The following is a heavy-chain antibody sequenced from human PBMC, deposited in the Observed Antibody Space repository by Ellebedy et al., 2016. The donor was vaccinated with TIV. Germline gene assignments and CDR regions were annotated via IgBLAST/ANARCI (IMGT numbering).Heavy chain of an antibody. V-gene: IGHV3-30*18. D-gene: IGHD1-14*01. Sequence: GGSLRLXXAASGFTFSGHGMHWVRQAPGNGLEWVAVTSADGDNRNYADSVKGRFTISRDNSKNKLFLQMNSLRTEDTAVYYCAKWASVVGTTDYWGQGTPVTVSS. J-gene: IGHJ4*02. CDR3: AKWASVVGTTDY. CDR2: TSADGDNR. CDR1: GFTFSGHG.